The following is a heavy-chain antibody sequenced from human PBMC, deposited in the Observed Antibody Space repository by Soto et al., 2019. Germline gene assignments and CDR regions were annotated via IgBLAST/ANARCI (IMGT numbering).Heavy chain of an antibody. Sequence: QVHLAESGGGLVKPGGSLRLSCTASGFTFSDYYMSWIRQAPGKGLEWLAYISGSGSTTYYTDSEKGRFAISRDNARTSLYLQINSLKVEDPAVYYCASTSLTYFEFWGQGTLVTVSS. CDR1: GFTFSDYY. J-gene: IGHJ4*02. CDR2: ISGSGSTT. V-gene: IGHV3-11*01. CDR3: ASTSLTYFEF.